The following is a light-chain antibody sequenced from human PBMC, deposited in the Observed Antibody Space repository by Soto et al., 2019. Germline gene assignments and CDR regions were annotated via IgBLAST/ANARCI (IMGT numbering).Light chain of an antibody. CDR2: DVR. CDR3: CSYAGSYTYV. Sequence: QSALTRPRSVSGSPGQSVTISCTGTSSDVGAYSYVSWYQQHPGKAPKLMIYDVRKRPSGVPDRFSGSKSGHTASLTISGLQAEDEADYYCCSYAGSYTYVFGTGTKVTVL. J-gene: IGLJ1*01. V-gene: IGLV2-11*01. CDR1: SSDVGAYSY.